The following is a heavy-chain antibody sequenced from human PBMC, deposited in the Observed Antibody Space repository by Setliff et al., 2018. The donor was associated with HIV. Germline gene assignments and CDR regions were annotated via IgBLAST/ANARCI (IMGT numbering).Heavy chain of an antibody. D-gene: IGHD3-10*01. J-gene: IGHJ4*02. Sequence: ASVKVSCKASGYTFTGYYMHWVRQAPGQGLEWMGWINPNSGGTTYAQKFQGRVTMTRDTSISTAYMEVSRLRSDDTAVYYCARGHRRITMVRGVSHFDYWGQGTLVTVSS. CDR2: INPNSGGT. CDR1: GYTFTGYY. V-gene: IGHV1-2*02. CDR3: ARGHRRITMVRGVSHFDY.